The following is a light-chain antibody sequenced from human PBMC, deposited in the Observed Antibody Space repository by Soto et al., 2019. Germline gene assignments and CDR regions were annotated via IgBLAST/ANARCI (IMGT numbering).Light chain of an antibody. Sequence: EIVLTQSPATLSVSPGERATLSCRASQTVLSNLAWYQQKPGQAPRLLIYGASTRATGIPARFSGSGSGTEFALTISSLQSEDFAVYYCQQYGSSGTFGQGTKVDIK. J-gene: IGKJ1*01. CDR1: QTVLSN. V-gene: IGKV3-15*01. CDR2: GAS. CDR3: QQYGSSGT.